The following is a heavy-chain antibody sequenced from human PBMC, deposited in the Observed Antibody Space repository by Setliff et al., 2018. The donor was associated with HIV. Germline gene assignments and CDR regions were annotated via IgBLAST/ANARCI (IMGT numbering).Heavy chain of an antibody. CDR3: ARNPGDASGWYAGDY. V-gene: IGHV1-46*01. CDR2: INTSGGSA. D-gene: IGHD6-19*01. J-gene: IGHJ4*01. Sequence: ASVKVSCKASGYTFTSYPMHWVRQAPGQGLEWMGVINTSGGSAGYAEKFRGRVTMTRDTSTSTVYMDLRILRSEDTAVYYCARNPGDASGWYAGDYWGHGTLVTVSS. CDR1: GYTFTSYP.